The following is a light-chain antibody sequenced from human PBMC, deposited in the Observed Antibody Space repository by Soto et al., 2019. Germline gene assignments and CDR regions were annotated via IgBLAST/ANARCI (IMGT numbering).Light chain of an antibody. V-gene: IGLV2-14*03. J-gene: IGLJ1*01. CDR1: SSDVGGYNY. CDR2: DVS. Sequence: SVLPQPASVSGSPGQSITISCTGTSSDVGGYNYVSWYQHHPGEAPKVMIYDVSNRPSGISNRFSGSKSGNTASLTIYGLQAEDEADYYCNSYTSSSTYVFGTGTKVTVL. CDR3: NSYTSSSTYV.